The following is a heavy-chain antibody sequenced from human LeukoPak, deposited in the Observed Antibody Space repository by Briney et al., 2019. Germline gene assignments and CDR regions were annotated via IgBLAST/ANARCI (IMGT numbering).Heavy chain of an antibody. CDR2: IHYVGST. V-gene: IGHV4-39*01. CDR1: GGSFSNYNYY. D-gene: IGHD3-3*01. Sequence: SETLSLTCTVSGGSFSNYNYYWGWIRQSPGKGLEWIGSIHYVGSTYYNPSLKSRVTISVDTSKNQFSLNLSSVTTADTAVYYCARQNNFDFWSGFFDYWGLGALVTVSS. J-gene: IGHJ4*02. CDR3: ARQNNFDFWSGFFDY.